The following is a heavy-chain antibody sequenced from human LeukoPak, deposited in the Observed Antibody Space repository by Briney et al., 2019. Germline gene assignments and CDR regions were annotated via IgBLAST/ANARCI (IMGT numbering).Heavy chain of an antibody. D-gene: IGHD3-10*01. CDR2: ISRRDDYT. V-gene: IGHV3-23*01. Sequence: GGSLRLSCAASGFAFSSYAMSWVRQPPGKGLEWVSVISRRDDYTYYADSVKGRFTISRDNSKNTLYLQMNTLRAEDTAVYYCANDYRSGSFHDFWGQGTLVNVSS. CDR1: GFAFSSYA. J-gene: IGHJ4*02. CDR3: ANDYRSGSFHDF.